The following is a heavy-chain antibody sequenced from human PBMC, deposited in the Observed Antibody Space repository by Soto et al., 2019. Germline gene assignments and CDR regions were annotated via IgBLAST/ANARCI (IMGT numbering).Heavy chain of an antibody. D-gene: IGHD6-19*01. CDR2: IYYSGST. V-gene: IGHV4-39*01. J-gene: IGHJ5*02. CDR3: ARHYSSGSRNWFDT. Sequence: QLQLQESGPGLVKPSETLSLTCSVSGGSINSSSYFWGWVRQPPGKGLEWIGSIYYSGSTYYNPSLRSRVTISFQTSKNKFSLKLSSVTAAETAVFYFARHYSSGSRNWFDTWGQGTLVTVSS. CDR1: GGSINSSSYF.